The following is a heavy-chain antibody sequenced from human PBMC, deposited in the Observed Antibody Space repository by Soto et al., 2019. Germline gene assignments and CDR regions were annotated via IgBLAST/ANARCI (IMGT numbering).Heavy chain of an antibody. Sequence: GSGPTLVNPTETLTLTCTVSGFSLSNARMGVSWIRQPPGKALEWLAYIFSNDEKSYSKFLKSRLTISKDTSKSQVVLTMTNMDPVDTATYYCARIRAPVDSVMIDFDYWGQGTLVTVSS. V-gene: IGHV2-26*01. J-gene: IGHJ4*02. CDR3: ARIRAPVDSVMIDFDY. D-gene: IGHD5-18*01. CDR1: GFSLSNARMG. CDR2: IFSNDEK.